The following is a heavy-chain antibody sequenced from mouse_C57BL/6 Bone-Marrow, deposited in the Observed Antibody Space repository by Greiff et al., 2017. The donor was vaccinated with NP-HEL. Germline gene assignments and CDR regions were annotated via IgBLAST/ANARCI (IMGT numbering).Heavy chain of an antibody. V-gene: IGHV15-2*01. J-gene: IGHJ2*01. CDR1: DSEVFPIAY. D-gene: IGHD2-5*01. Sequence: VQLVESGSELRSPGSSVKLSCKDFDSEVFPIAYMSWVRQKPGHGFEWIGGILPSIGRTIYGEKFEDKATLDADTLSNTAYLELNSLTSEDSAIYYCARNSNYDYFDYWGQGTTLTVSS. CDR3: ARNSNYDYFDY. CDR2: ILPSIGRT.